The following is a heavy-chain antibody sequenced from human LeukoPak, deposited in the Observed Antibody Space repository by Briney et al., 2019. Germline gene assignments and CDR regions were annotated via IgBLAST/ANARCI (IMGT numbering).Heavy chain of an antibody. CDR3: ARGGGTTVTQDGYYFDY. D-gene: IGHD4-17*01. CDR2: ISYDGSNK. V-gene: IGHV3-30-3*01. Sequence: GGSLRLSCAASGFTFSSYAMHWVRQAPGKGLEWVAVISYDGSNKYYADSVKGRFTTSRDNSKKKLYLQMNSLRTEDTAVYYCARGGGTTVTQDGYYFDYWGQGTLVTVSS. CDR1: GFTFSSYA. J-gene: IGHJ4*02.